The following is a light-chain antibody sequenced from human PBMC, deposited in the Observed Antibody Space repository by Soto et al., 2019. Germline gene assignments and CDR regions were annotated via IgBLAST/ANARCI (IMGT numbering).Light chain of an antibody. V-gene: IGKV3-20*01. CDR3: QEYGGSPWT. J-gene: IGKJ1*01. Sequence: EIVLTQSPGTLSLSPGERATLYCRACQSVSSSLAWYQQKPGQAPRLLIYCASSRATCFPDRFSGSGSGTDFTLTVSRLEPEDFAVYYCQEYGGSPWTFGQGTKV. CDR2: CAS. CDR1: QSVSSS.